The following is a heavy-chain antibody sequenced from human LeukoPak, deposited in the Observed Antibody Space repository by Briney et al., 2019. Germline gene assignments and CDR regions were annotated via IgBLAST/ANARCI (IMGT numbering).Heavy chain of an antibody. V-gene: IGHV3-66*01. Sequence: GGSLRLSCAASGFTVRSNYMSWVRQAPGKGLEWVSVIYSGGSTYHADSVKGRFTISRDDSKNTLFLQMNSLRAEDTAVYYCAREDYYFDSSGTHYFDYWGQGTLVTVSS. CDR3: AREDYYFDSSGTHYFDY. CDR2: IYSGGST. CDR1: GFTVRSNY. J-gene: IGHJ4*02. D-gene: IGHD3-22*01.